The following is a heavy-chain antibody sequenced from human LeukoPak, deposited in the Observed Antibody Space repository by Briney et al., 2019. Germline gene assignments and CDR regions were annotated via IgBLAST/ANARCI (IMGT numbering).Heavy chain of an antibody. CDR3: ARDRVYYGSGSYYPYWYFDL. V-gene: IGHV3-33*01. CDR2: IWYDGSNK. Sequence: GGSLRLSCAASGFTFSSYGMHWVRQAPGKGLEWVAVIWYDGSNKYYADSVKGRFTISRDNSKNTLYLQMNSLRAEDTAVYYCARDRVYYGSGSYYPYWYFDLWGRGTLVTVSS. D-gene: IGHD3-10*01. CDR1: GFTFSSYG. J-gene: IGHJ2*01.